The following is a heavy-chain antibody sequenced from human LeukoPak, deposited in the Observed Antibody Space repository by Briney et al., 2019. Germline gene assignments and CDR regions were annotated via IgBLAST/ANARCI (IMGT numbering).Heavy chain of an antibody. CDR2: ISGSSDKI. J-gene: IGHJ5*02. CDR3: VRIPNSANFPNWFDP. V-gene: IGHV3-21*01. Sequence: GGSLRLSCSASGFTFSTSTMNWVRQAPGKGLEWMSSISGSSDKIYYAVSVKGRFTISRDNAKDSLYLQMNSLRAEDTAMYYCVRIPNSANFPNWFDPWGQGTLVTVSS. CDR1: GFTFSTST. D-gene: IGHD4/OR15-4a*01.